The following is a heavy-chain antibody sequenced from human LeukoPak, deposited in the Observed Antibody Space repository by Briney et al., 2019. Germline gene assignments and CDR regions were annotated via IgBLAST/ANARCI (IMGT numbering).Heavy chain of an antibody. V-gene: IGHV4-59*11. CDR1: GGSISTHY. CDR2: MYYSGIT. D-gene: IGHD2-15*01. J-gene: IGHJ4*02. Sequence: PSETLSLTCTVSGGSISTHYWSWIRQSPGKGLEWIGYMYYSGITSYNPSLTSRVTISVDTSKNQFSLNLTSVTAADAAVYYCARGGGSFDYWGQGILVTVSS. CDR3: ARGGGSFDY.